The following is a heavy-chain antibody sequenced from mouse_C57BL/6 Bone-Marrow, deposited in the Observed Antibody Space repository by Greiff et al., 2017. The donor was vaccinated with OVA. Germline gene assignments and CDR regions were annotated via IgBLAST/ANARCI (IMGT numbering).Heavy chain of an antibody. J-gene: IGHJ4*01. CDR3: ARVTYYSNYEDAMDY. D-gene: IGHD2-5*01. CDR2: INPNNGGT. CDR1: GYTFTDYN. V-gene: IGHV1-18*01. Sequence: VQLKESGPELVKPGASVKIPCKASGYTFTDYNMDWVKQSHGKSLEWIGDINPNNGGTIYNQKFKGKATLTVDKSSSTAYMELRSLTSEDTAVYYCARVTYYSNYEDAMDYWGQGTSVTVSS.